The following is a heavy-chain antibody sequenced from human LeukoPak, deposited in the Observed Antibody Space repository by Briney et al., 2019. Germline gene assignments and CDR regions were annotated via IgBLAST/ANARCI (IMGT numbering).Heavy chain of an antibody. CDR3: ARHVRDYYDSSGYWGDDAFDI. Sequence: SETLSLTCNVSGGSISSSSYYWGWIRQPPGKGLEWIGSIYYSGSTYYNPSLKSRVTISVDTSKNQFSLKLSSVTAADTAVYYCARHVRDYYDSSGYWGDDAFDIWGQGTMVTVSS. J-gene: IGHJ3*02. CDR2: IYYSGST. V-gene: IGHV4-39*01. CDR1: GGSISSSSYY. D-gene: IGHD3-22*01.